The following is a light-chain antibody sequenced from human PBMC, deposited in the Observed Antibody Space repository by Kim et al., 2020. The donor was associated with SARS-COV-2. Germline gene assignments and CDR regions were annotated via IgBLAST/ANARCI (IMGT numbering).Light chain of an antibody. CDR3: QSAESSGTYYV. CDR2: KDS. Sequence: SYELTQPPSVSVSPGQTARITCSGDALPKQYTYWYQQKPGQAPVLVIYKDSERPSGIPERFSGSSSGTTVTLTISGVQAEDEADYYCQSAESSGTYYVFGTGTKSPS. J-gene: IGLJ1*01. CDR1: ALPKQY. V-gene: IGLV3-25*03.